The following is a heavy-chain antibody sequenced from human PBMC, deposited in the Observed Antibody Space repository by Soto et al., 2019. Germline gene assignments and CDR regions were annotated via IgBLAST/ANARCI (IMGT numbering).Heavy chain of an antibody. D-gene: IGHD6-13*01. J-gene: IGHJ6*03. CDR2: INSDGSST. CDR3: ARTAAGRLGSHYYYYYYMDV. CDR1: GFTFSSYW. V-gene: IGHV3-74*01. Sequence: EVQLVESGGGLVQPGGSLRLSCAASGFTFSSYWMHWVRQAPGKGLVWVSRINSDGSSTSYADSVKGRFTISRDNAKNTLYLQMNSLRAEDTAVYYCARTAAGRLGSHYYYYYYMDVWGKGTTVTVSS.